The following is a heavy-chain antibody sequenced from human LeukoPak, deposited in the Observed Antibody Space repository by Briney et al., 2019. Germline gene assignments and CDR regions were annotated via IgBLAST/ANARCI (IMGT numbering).Heavy chain of an antibody. V-gene: IGHV3-23*01. CDR3: AISYSSSWYQGD. J-gene: IGHJ4*02. CDR2: ISGSGGST. D-gene: IGHD6-13*01. Sequence: GGSLRLSCAASGFTFGNYAMTWVRQAPGKGLEWVSAISGSGGSTYYADSVKGRFTISRDSSKNTLYLQMNSLRAEDTAIYYCAISYSSSWYQGDWGQGTLVTVSS. CDR1: GFTFGNYA.